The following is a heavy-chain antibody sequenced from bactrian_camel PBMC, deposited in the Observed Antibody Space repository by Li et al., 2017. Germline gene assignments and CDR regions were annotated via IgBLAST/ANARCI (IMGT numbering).Heavy chain of an antibody. D-gene: IGHD6*01. Sequence: VQLVESGGGLVQPGGSLRLSCAASGFTFSNHAMIWVRQAPGKGLEWVSRINSGGDRTSYADSMQGRFTAARDDAKNTLYLQMNSLKTEDTAVYYCATVGHLDGGSWQGVPPFGYWGQGTQVTVS. J-gene: IGHJ6*01. CDR1: GFTFSNHA. V-gene: IGHV3S35*01. CDR3: ATVGHLDGGSWQGVPPFGY. CDR2: INSGGDRT.